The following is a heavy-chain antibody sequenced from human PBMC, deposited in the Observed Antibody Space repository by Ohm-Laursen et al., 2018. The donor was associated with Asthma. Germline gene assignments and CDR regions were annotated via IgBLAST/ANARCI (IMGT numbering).Heavy chain of an antibody. J-gene: IGHJ4*02. D-gene: IGHD3-16*02. V-gene: IGHV2-26*01. CDR3: ARIRTSYDYVWGSYRYTIDY. Sequence: PTQTLTLTCTVSGFSLSNARMGVSWIRQPPGKALEWLAHIFSEDQKSYSTSLKSRLTISKDTSKSQVVLTMTNMDPVDTATYYCARIRTSYDYVWGSYRYTIDYWGQGTLVTVSS. CDR2: IFSEDQK. CDR1: GFSLSNARMG.